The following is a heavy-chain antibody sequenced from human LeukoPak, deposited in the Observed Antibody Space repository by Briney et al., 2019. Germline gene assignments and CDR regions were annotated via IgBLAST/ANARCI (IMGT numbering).Heavy chain of an antibody. J-gene: IGHJ4*02. CDR1: GYTFANYY. CDR2: INPSGGST. Sequence: ASVKVSCKASGYTFANYYMNWVRQAPGPGLEWMGIINPSGGSTSYAQKFQGRVTVTRDTSTSTVYMELSSLRSEDTAMYYCAREGEIGYDLSDYWGQGTLVTVSS. V-gene: IGHV1-46*01. CDR3: AREGEIGYDLSDY. D-gene: IGHD5-12*01.